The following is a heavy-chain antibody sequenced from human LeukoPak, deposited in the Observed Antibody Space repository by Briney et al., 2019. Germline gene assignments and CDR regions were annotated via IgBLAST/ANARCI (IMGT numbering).Heavy chain of an antibody. CDR1: GFTFSSYA. V-gene: IGHV3-23*01. D-gene: IGHD2-21*02. Sequence: GGSLRLSCAASGFTFSSYAMSWVRQAPGKGLEWVSAISGSGGSTYYADSVKGRFTISRDNSKNTLYLQMNSLRAEDTAVYYCAKDLSIVVVTAIRSPYGYWGQGTLVTVSS. CDR2: ISGSGGST. CDR3: AKDLSIVVVTAIRSPYGY. J-gene: IGHJ4*02.